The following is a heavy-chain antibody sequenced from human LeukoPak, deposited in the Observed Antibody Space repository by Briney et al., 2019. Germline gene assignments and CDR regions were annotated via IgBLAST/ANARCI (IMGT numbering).Heavy chain of an antibody. CDR2: ISAHIGNT. Sequence: ASVKVSCTASAYTFTSYSISWVRQAPGQGHGWMGWISAHIGNTNNAQKLQGRVTITADTSTSTAYMELRSLTSDDTAVYYCASADLGGYGELIPWGQGTLVTVSS. J-gene: IGHJ5*02. CDR1: AYTFTSYS. CDR3: ASADLGGYGELIP. D-gene: IGHD3-10*01. V-gene: IGHV1-18*01.